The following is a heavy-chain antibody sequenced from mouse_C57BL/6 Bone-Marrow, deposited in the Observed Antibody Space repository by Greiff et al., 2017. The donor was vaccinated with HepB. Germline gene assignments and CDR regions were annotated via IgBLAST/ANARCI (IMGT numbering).Heavy chain of an antibody. D-gene: IGHD1-1*01. CDR2: IDPETGGT. Sequence: QVQLQQSGAELVRPGASVTLSCKASGYTFTDYEMHWVKQTPVHGLEWIGAIDPETGGTAYNQKFKGKAILTADKSSSTAYMELRSLTSEDSAVYYCTRRDTTVVATVDYWGQGTTLTVSS. CDR1: GYTFTDYE. CDR3: TRRDTTVVATVDY. J-gene: IGHJ2*01. V-gene: IGHV1-15*01.